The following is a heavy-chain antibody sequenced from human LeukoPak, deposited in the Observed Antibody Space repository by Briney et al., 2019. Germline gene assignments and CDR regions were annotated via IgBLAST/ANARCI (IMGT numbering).Heavy chain of an antibody. CDR2: INHSGST. Sequence: SETLSLTCAVYGGSFCGYYWSWIRQPPGKGLEWIGEINHSGSTNYNPSLKSRVTISVDTSKNQFSLKLSSVTAADTAVYYCAIVNWADYTGYYYYYYYMDVWGKGTTVTVSS. CDR3: AIVNWADYTGYYYYYYYMDV. CDR1: GGSFCGYY. V-gene: IGHV4-34*01. D-gene: IGHD4-11*01. J-gene: IGHJ6*03.